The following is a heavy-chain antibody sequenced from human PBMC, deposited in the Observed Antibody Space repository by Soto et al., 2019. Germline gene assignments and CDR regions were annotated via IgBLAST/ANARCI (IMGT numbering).Heavy chain of an antibody. CDR2: IWYDGSNK. Sequence: QVQLVESGGGVVQPGRSLRLSCAASGFTFSSYGMHWVRQAPGKGLEWVAVIWYDGSNKYYADSVKGRFTISRDNSKNTLYLQMNSLRAEDTAVYYCARVQVDTAMYYYYYMDVWGKGTTVTVSS. D-gene: IGHD5-18*01. V-gene: IGHV3-33*01. J-gene: IGHJ6*03. CDR3: ARVQVDTAMYYYYYMDV. CDR1: GFTFSSYG.